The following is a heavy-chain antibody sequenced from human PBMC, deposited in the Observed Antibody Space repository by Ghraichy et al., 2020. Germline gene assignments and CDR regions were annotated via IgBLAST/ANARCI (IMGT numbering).Heavy chain of an antibody. V-gene: IGHV4-39*01. CDR1: GGSISSSSYY. J-gene: IGHJ6*02. Sequence: SETLSLTCTVSGGSISSSSYYWGWIRQPPGKGLEWIGNIYYSGSTYYSPSLKSRVTMPVDTSKNQFSLKLSSVTAADTAVYYCARHVVIISAETAYYYGLDVWGQGTTVTV. D-gene: IGHD2-21*01. CDR3: ARHVVIISAETAYYYGLDV. CDR2: IYYSGST.